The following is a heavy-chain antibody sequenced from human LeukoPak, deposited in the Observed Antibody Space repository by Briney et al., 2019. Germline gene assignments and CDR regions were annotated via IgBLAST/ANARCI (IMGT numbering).Heavy chain of an antibody. CDR3: AREVVVPAAPNWFDP. V-gene: IGHV3-23*01. D-gene: IGHD2-2*01. CDR2: ISGSGGST. Sequence: GGSLRLSCAASGFTFSSYAMSWVRQAPGKGLEWVSAISGSGGSTYYADSVKGRFTISRDNAKNSLYLQMNSLRAEDTAVYYCAREVVVPAAPNWFDPWGQGTLVTVSS. CDR1: GFTFSSYA. J-gene: IGHJ5*02.